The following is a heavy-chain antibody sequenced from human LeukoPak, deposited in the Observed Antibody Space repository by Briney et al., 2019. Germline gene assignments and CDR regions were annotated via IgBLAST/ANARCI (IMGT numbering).Heavy chain of an antibody. J-gene: IGHJ5*02. Sequence: GALVKVSCKASGYTFTSYDINWVRQATGQGLEWMGWMNPNSGNTGYAQKFQGRVTMTRNTSISTAYMEPSSLRSEDTAVYYCVIAAAGTSWFDPWGQGTLVTVSS. CDR2: MNPNSGNT. V-gene: IGHV1-8*01. CDR3: VIAAAGTSWFDP. D-gene: IGHD6-13*01. CDR1: GYTFTSYD.